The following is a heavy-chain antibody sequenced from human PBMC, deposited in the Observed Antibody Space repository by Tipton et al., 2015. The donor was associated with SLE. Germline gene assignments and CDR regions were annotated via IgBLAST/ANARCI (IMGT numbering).Heavy chain of an antibody. V-gene: IGHV4-38-2*02. CDR2: VFYSGNT. J-gene: IGHJ5*02. D-gene: IGHD2-15*01. CDR1: DYSIGSSYY. CDR3: ARRTEDYSNGFDP. Sequence: TLSLTCTVSDYSIGSSYYWGWIRQPPGKGLEWIGNVFYSGNTYYNPSLKSRVVISVDTSKNQFSLKLNSVTAADTAVYYCARRTEDYSNGFDPWGQGTQVTVSS.